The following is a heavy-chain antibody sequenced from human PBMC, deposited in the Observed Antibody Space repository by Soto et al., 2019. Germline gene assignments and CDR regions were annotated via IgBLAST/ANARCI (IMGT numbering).Heavy chain of an antibody. CDR3: AREHLGCSGTDCYEDAFDI. D-gene: IGHD2-21*02. J-gene: IGHJ3*02. CDR1: GYTFTSYY. Sequence: QVQLVQSGAEVKKPGASVKVSCKASGYTFTSYYMHWVRQAPGQGLEWMGIINPSGGRTTYAQKFQGRVTMTRDTSTSTVYMELNSLASEDTTMYYCAREHLGCSGTDCYEDAFDIWGQGTMVTVSS. V-gene: IGHV1-46*01. CDR2: INPSGGRT.